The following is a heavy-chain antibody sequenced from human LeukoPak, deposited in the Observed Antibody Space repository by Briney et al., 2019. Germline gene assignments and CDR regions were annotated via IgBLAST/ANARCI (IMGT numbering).Heavy chain of an antibody. CDR3: ARGPYGDYYFDY. CDR2: ISYSGST. D-gene: IGHD4-17*01. CDR1: GGSISSYY. J-gene: IGHJ4*02. V-gene: IGHV4-59*01. Sequence: PSETLSLTCTVSGGSISSYYWSWIRQPPGEGLEWIGYISYSGSTKYNPSLKSRVTISVDTSKNQLSLKLSSVTAADTAVYYCARGPYGDYYFDYWGQGTLVTVSS.